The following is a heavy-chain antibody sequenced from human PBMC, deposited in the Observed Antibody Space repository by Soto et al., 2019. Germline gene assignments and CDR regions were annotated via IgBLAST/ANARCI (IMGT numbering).Heavy chain of an antibody. CDR1: GFTLNHYG. D-gene: IGHD6-19*01. CDR2: MSIDGMNQ. V-gene: IGHV3-30*18. Sequence: GGSLRLSCAASGFTLNHYGMHWVRKAPGKGLEWVGVMSIDGMNQHYGDSVRGRFTISRDTSKKTLYLQMDSLRPEDTAVYYCAKEQFNTGWTQPGSWGQGAPVTVSS. CDR3: AKEQFNTGWTQPGS. J-gene: IGHJ5*02.